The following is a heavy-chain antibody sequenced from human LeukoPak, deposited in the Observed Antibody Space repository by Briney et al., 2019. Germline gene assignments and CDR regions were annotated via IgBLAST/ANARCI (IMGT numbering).Heavy chain of an antibody. CDR3: ARNKSTVTTSRHDAFDI. V-gene: IGHV4-38-2*01. J-gene: IGHJ3*02. Sequence: ASETLSLTCAVSGYSISSDYYWGRIRQPSGKGLEWIGSIYQSVSTYYNPSLKSRVTISVDTSKNQFSLKLSSVTAADTAVYYCARNKSTVTTSRHDAFDIWGQGTMVTVSS. D-gene: IGHD4-17*01. CDR2: IYQSVST. CDR1: GYSISSDYY.